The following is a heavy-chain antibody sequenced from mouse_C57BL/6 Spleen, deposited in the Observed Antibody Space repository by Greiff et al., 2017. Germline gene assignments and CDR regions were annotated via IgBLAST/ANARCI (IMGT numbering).Heavy chain of an antibody. Sequence: QVQLQQPGAELVKPGASVKLSCKASGYTFTSYWMQWVKQRPGQGLEWIGEIDPSDSYTNSNQKFKGQATLTVDTSSSTAYMQLSSLTSEDSAVYYCARYYGSSYAYYFDCWGQGTTLTVSS. CDR3: ARYYGSSYAYYFDC. J-gene: IGHJ2*01. V-gene: IGHV1-50*01. D-gene: IGHD1-1*01. CDR2: IDPSDSYT. CDR1: GYTFTSYW.